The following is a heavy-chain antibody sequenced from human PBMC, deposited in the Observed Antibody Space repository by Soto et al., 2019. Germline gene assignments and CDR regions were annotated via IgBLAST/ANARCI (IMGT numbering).Heavy chain of an antibody. CDR1: GYTFTSYD. CDR3: ARERTGTTSMDV. Sequence: QVKLVQSGPEVKKPGASVKVSCKASGYTFTSYDINWVRQATGQGLEWMGWMNPNSGNTGYAQKFQGRVTMTRNTSISTAYMELSSLRSEDTAVYYCARERTGTTSMDVWGQGTTVTVSS. D-gene: IGHD1-1*01. CDR2: MNPNSGNT. V-gene: IGHV1-8*01. J-gene: IGHJ6*02.